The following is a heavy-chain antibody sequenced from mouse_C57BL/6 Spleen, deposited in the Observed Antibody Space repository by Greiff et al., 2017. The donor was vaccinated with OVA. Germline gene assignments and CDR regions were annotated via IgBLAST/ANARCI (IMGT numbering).Heavy chain of an antibody. D-gene: IGHD1-1*01. CDR3: ARGGTTVVAGDYYAMDY. V-gene: IGHV1-52*01. CDR2: IDPSDSET. J-gene: IGHJ4*01. Sequence: QVQLQQPGAELVRPGSSVKLSCKASGYTFTSYWMHWVQQRPIQGLEWIGNIDPSDSETHYNQKFKNKATLTVDKSSSTAYMQLSSLTSEDSAVYYCARGGTTVVAGDYYAMDYWGQGTSVTVSS. CDR1: GYTFTSYW.